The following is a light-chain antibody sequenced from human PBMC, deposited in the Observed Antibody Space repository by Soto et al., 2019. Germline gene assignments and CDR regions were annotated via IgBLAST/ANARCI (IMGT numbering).Light chain of an antibody. Sequence: EIAMTQSPATLSVSPGERATLSCSASQSVSSDLAWYQQTPGQAPRLLIYGASTRATGIPARFSGSGAGTEFTLTISRLQSEDFAVYYCQQYNNWPRTFGQGTKVDI. J-gene: IGKJ1*01. CDR2: GAS. CDR1: QSVSSD. CDR3: QQYNNWPRT. V-gene: IGKV3-15*01.